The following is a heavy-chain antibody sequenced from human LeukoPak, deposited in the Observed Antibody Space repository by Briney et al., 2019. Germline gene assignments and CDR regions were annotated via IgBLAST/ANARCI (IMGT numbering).Heavy chain of an antibody. D-gene: IGHD5-12*01. CDR2: ISNGGGST. CDR1: GFTFSSYA. J-gene: IGHJ6*02. V-gene: IGHV3-23*01. Sequence: PGGSLRLSCAASGFTFSSYAMSWVRQTPGKGLEWVSAISNGGGSTYYADSVKGRFTISRDNSKDTLNLQMNGLRADDTAVYYCAKARDIGTYYYYAMDVWGQGATVTVSS. CDR3: AKARDIGTYYYYAMDV.